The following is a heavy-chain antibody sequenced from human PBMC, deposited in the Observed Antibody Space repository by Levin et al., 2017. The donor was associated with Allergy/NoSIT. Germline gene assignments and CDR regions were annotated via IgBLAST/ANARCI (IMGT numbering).Heavy chain of an antibody. Sequence: ASVKVSCKASGYTFKDYGITWVRQAPGQGLEWVGWISAYNGDTNYAQKLRDRITMTTDTSTRTGYLELRSLTSDDTAVYYCAGESDWFDPWGQGTLVTVSS. CDR1: GYTFKDYG. V-gene: IGHV1-18*01. CDR2: ISAYNGDT. J-gene: IGHJ5*02. CDR3: AGESDWFDP.